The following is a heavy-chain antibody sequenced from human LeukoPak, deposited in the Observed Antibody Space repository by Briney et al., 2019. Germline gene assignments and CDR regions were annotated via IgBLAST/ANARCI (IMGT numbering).Heavy chain of an antibody. CDR2: IYYSGST. CDR1: GGSISSGDYY. Sequence: SETLSLTCSVSGGSISSGDYYWSWIRQPPGKGLEWIGYIYYSGSTYYNPSLKSRVTISVDTSKNQFSLKLSSVTAADTAVYYCARTRTTPPHYYYYYMDVWGKGTTVTVSS. CDR3: ARTRTTPPHYYYYYMDV. V-gene: IGHV4-30-4*08. J-gene: IGHJ6*03. D-gene: IGHD4-11*01.